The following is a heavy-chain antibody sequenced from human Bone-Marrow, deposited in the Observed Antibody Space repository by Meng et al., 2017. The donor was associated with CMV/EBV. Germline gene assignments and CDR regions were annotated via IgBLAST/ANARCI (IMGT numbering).Heavy chain of an antibody. Sequence: ASVKVSCKASGDTFTRYDFNWVRQATGQGLECMAWMNPNSGNIGYAQKFQGRVTVTRNTSISTTYMELSSLISEDTAVYYCARGRVNAVAAMGTTPPGDYWVQGTLVTVSS. J-gene: IGHJ4*02. CDR3: ARGRVNAVAAMGTTPPGDY. CDR1: GDTFTRYD. V-gene: IGHV1-8*01. D-gene: IGHD6-13*01. CDR2: MNPNSGNI.